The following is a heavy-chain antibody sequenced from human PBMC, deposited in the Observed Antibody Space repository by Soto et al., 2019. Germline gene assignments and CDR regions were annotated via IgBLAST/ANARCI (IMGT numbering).Heavy chain of an antibody. Sequence: PSGTLSLTCTVSGGSISTYYWSWIRQPPGKGLEWIGYIYYGGSTSYNPSLKSRVTISVDTSKDQFSLKLRSVTAADTAVYYCASDRSSGWDQGYGMDVWGRGTTVTVSS. CDR1: GGSISTYY. CDR2: IYYGGST. J-gene: IGHJ6*02. V-gene: IGHV4-59*01. CDR3: ASDRSSGWDQGYGMDV. D-gene: IGHD6-19*01.